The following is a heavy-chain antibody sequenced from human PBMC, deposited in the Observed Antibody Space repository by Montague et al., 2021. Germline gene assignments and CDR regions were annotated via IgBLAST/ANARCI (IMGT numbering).Heavy chain of an antibody. CDR3: ARWRVYYDSSGYAA. V-gene: IGHV3-30-3*01. CDR2: ISHDGSNK. J-gene: IGHJ5*02. CDR1: GFPFSTFP. Sequence: LRLSFSASGFPFSTFPMHWVRQAPGKGLEWVALISHDGSNKYYADSVRGRFTVSRDNSKNTLYLQTSSLRADDTAVYYCARWRVYYDSSGYAAWGRGTLVTVSS. D-gene: IGHD3-22*01.